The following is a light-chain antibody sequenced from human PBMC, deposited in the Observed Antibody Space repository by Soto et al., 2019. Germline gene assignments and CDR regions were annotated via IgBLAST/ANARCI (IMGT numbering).Light chain of an antibody. CDR1: QSISSW. Sequence: DIQMTQSPSTLSASVGDRVTITCRASQSISSWLAWYQQKPGKAPKLLIYKASSLESGFPSRFSGSGSGTEFTLIISSLQPDDFATYYCQQYNSYWTFGQGTKVEIK. J-gene: IGKJ1*01. V-gene: IGKV1-5*03. CDR3: QQYNSYWT. CDR2: KAS.